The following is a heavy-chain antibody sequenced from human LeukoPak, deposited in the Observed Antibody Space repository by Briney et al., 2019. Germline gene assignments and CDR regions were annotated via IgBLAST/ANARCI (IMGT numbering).Heavy chain of an antibody. Sequence: SETLSLTCTVSGGSISSYYWSWIRQPAGKGLEWIGRIYTSGSTNYNPSLKGRVTMSVDTSKNQFSLKLSSVTAADTAVYYCARELPTVTTAFDIWGQETMVTVSS. CDR1: GGSISSYY. CDR3: ARELPTVTTAFDI. CDR2: IYTSGST. V-gene: IGHV4-4*07. J-gene: IGHJ3*02. D-gene: IGHD4-17*01.